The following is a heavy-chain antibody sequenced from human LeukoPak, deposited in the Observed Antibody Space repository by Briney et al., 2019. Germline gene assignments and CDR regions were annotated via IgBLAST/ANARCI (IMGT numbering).Heavy chain of an antibody. D-gene: IGHD6-13*01. J-gene: IGHJ4*02. CDR1: GYTFTGYY. CDR2: INPNSGGT. CDR3: ARAREARYSSSWYGY. Sequence: ASVKVSCKASGYTFTGYYMHWVRQAPGQGLEWMGWINPNSGGTNYAQKFQVRVTMTRDTSISTAYMELSRLRSDDTAVYYCARAREARYSSSWYGYWGQGTLVTVSS. V-gene: IGHV1-2*02.